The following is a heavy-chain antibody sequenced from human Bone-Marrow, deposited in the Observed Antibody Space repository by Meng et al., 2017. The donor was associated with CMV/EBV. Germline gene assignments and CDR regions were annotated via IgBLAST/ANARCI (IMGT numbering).Heavy chain of an antibody. V-gene: IGHV3-13*01. Sequence: GESLKISCAASGFTFSSYDMHWVRQATGKGLEWVSATGTAGDTYYPGSVKGRFTISRENAKNSLYLQMNSLRAGDTAVYYCALRLYSSSSRGSGMDVWGQGTTVTVSS. CDR1: GFTFSSYD. CDR2: TGTAGDT. CDR3: ALRLYSSSSRGSGMDV. D-gene: IGHD6-6*01. J-gene: IGHJ6*02.